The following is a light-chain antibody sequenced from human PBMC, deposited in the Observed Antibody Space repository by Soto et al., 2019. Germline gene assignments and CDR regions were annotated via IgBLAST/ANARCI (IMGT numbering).Light chain of an antibody. CDR1: SSDVGAYNY. CDR3: SSFTDRTTVL. Sequence: QSVLTQPASVSGSPGQSITISCTGTSSDVGAYNYVSWYQQHPGKAPKLIIYNVSNRPSGVSNRFSGSKSANMASLTIFGIQAEDEADYYCSSFTDRTTVLFGGGTKLTVL. CDR2: NVS. J-gene: IGLJ2*01. V-gene: IGLV2-14*01.